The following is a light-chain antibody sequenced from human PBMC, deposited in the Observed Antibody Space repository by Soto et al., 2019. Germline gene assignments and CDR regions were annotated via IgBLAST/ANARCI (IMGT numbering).Light chain of an antibody. CDR2: DNN. CDR3: GTWDSSLSAVV. V-gene: IGLV1-51*01. J-gene: IGLJ2*01. Sequence: QSVLTQPPSVSAAPGQKVTISCSGSSSNIGNNYVSWYQQIPGTAPKLLIYDNNKRPSGTPDRFSGSKSGTSATLGITGLQTGDEADYYCGTWDSSLSAVVFGGGTKLTVL. CDR1: SSNIGNNY.